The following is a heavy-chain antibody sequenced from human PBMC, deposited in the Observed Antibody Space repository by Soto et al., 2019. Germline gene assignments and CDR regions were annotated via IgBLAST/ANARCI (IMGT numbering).Heavy chain of an antibody. V-gene: IGHV3-53*01. J-gene: IGHJ6*04. CDR1: GFSVSSNY. CDR2: IYSGGST. D-gene: IGHD2-15*01. Sequence: GGSLRLSCAASGFSVSSNYISWVRQAPGKGLEWVSIIYSGGSTYYADSVKGRFTISRDNSKNTVYLQMNSLRAEDTAVYYCARDCSGGSCSSGYFNYYGMDIWRKRTTVTVSS. CDR3: ARDCSGGSCSSGYFNYYGMDI.